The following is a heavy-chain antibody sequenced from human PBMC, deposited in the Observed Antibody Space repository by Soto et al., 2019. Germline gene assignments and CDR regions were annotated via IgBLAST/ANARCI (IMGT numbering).Heavy chain of an antibody. CDR1: GFTFDDYA. J-gene: IGHJ4*02. CDR3: AKGGVDYDFWSGYYELFDY. V-gene: IGHV3-9*01. CDR2: ISWNSGSI. D-gene: IGHD3-3*01. Sequence: EVQLVESGGGLVQPGRSLRLSCAASGFTFDDYAMHWVRQAPGKGLEWVSGISWNSGSIGYADSVKGRFTISRDNAKNSLYLQMNSLRAEDTALYHCAKGGVDYDFWSGYYELFDYWGQGTLVTVSS.